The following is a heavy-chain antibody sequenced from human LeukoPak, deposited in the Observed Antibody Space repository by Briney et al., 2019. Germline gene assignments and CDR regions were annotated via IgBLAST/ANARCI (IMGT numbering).Heavy chain of an antibody. CDR1: GFTFSSYW. Sequence: GGSLRLSCAASGFTFSSYWMSWVRQAPGKGLEWVANIKQDGSEKYYVDSVKGRFTISRDNAKNSLYLQMNSLRAEDTAVYYCARTNYDFWSGYPQTYYMDVWGKGTTVTVSS. CDR2: IKQDGSEK. CDR3: ARTNYDFWSGYPQTYYMDV. V-gene: IGHV3-7*01. J-gene: IGHJ6*03. D-gene: IGHD3-3*01.